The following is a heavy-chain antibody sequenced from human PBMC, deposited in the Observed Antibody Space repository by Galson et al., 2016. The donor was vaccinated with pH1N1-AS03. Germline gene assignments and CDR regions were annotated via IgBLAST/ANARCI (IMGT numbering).Heavy chain of an antibody. CDR2: IHHSEST. CDR1: GFSISSGYY. CDR3: ARSLSTFYFDY. D-gene: IGHD2/OR15-2a*01. V-gene: IGHV4-38-2*02. Sequence: SETLSLTCTVSGFSISSGYYWGWIRQPPGKGLEWIGAIHHSESTYYNPAIKSRVSISVDTSKNQFSLNLTSVTAADTAVYYCARSLSTFYFDYWGQGTLVPVSS. J-gene: IGHJ4*02.